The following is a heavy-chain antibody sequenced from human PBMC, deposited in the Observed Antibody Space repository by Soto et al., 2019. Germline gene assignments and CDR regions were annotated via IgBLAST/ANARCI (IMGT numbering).Heavy chain of an antibody. CDR3: ARGEGDILTGSFLCPGQSSDMDA. V-gene: IGHV6-1*01. Sequence: PSETLSLTCVISGDSVSSNSAAWNWVRQSPSRGLEWLGRTYYRSKWYNDYAVSVKSRITINLDTSKNQFSLQLNSVTPEDTAVYYCARGEGDILTGSFLCPGQSSDMDARCK. J-gene: IGHJ6*03. CDR1: GDSVSSNSAA. CDR2: TYYRSKWYN. D-gene: IGHD3-9*01.